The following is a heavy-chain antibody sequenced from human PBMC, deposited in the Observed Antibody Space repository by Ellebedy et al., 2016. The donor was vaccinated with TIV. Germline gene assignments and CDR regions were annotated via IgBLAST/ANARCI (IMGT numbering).Heavy chain of an antibody. CDR1: GFTFTNNG. Sequence: GGSLRLXXVASGFTFTNNGIHWVRQAPGKGLEWVAVISSDGSKRYYADSVKGRFTISRDNSKNTLYLQMDSLRTEDTGIYYCAKIGDSSSWYNWFDPWGQGTLVTVSS. J-gene: IGHJ5*02. CDR3: AKIGDSSSWYNWFDP. V-gene: IGHV3-30*18. CDR2: ISSDGSKR. D-gene: IGHD6-13*01.